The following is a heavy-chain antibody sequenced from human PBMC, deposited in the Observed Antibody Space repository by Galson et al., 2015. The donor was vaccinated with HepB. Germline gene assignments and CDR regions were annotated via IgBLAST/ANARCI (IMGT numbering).Heavy chain of an antibody. Sequence: SVKVSCKASGYTFTTNGISWVRQAPGHGLEWLGWISINSGNTKYAQRLQGRVTLTKDTSTGTAYMELRGLTSDDAALYYCARDRFHSLDYWGQGTLVTVSS. V-gene: IGHV1-18*04. CDR1: GYTFTTNG. J-gene: IGHJ4*02. CDR2: ISINSGNT. CDR3: ARDRFHSLDY.